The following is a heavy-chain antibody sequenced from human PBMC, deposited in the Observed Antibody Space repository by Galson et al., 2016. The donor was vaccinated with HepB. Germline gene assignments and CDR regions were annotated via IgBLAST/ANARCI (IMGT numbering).Heavy chain of an antibody. D-gene: IGHD3-3*01. V-gene: IGHV4-38-2*01. CDR3: AKPDVLRFLEWLSENPGENAFDI. CDR1: GFSFSNSGM. CDR2: IYHSGTT. Sequence: LRLSCAASGFSFSNSGMSWVRQAPGRGLEWIGSIYHSGTTYYNPSLKSRVIISVDTSKNQFSLKLSSVTAADTAVYYCAKPDVLRFLEWLSENPGENAFDIWGQGTMVTVSS. J-gene: IGHJ3*02.